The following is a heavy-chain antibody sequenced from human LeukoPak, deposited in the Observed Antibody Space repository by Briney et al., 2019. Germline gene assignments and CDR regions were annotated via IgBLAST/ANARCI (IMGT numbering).Heavy chain of an antibody. CDR3: VRARGAGPGAHFDY. V-gene: IGHV3-11*01. D-gene: IGHD3-10*01. Sequence: GGSLRLSCAASGLTFSDEYMSWIRQAPGKGLEWVSYISNTGSFISDADSVKGRFTISRDNAKNSLYLQMNSLRAEDAAAYYCVRARGAGPGAHFDYWGQGTLVTVSS. CDR1: GLTFSDEY. J-gene: IGHJ4*02. CDR2: ISNTGSFI.